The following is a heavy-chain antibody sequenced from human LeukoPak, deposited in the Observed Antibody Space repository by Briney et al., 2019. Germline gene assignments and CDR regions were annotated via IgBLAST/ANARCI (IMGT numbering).Heavy chain of an antibody. J-gene: IGHJ5*02. CDR1: GYTFTGYY. CDR2: IIPIFGTA. Sequence: GASVKVSCKASGYTFTGYYMHWVRQAPGQGLEWMGGIIPIFGTANYAQKFQGRVTITADESTSTAYMELSSLRSEDTAVYYCAEGVTRITMVRGVIGGWFDPWGQGTLVTVSS. CDR3: AEGVTRITMVRGVIGGWFDP. V-gene: IGHV1-69*13. D-gene: IGHD3-10*01.